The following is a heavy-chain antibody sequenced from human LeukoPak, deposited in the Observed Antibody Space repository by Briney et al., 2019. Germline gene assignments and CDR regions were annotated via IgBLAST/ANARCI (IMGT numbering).Heavy chain of an antibody. J-gene: IGHJ4*02. CDR3: ARVLFHSLAVFDY. CDR1: GFTFSSYA. V-gene: IGHV3-48*03. D-gene: IGHD2/OR15-2a*01. CDR2: ITTSGTTT. Sequence: GGSLRLSCAASGFTFSSYAMSWVRQAPGKGLEWVSYITTSGTTTYYAGSLKGRFTISRDNAKNSLYLQMNSLRAEDTAVYYCARVLFHSLAVFDYWGQGTLVTVSS.